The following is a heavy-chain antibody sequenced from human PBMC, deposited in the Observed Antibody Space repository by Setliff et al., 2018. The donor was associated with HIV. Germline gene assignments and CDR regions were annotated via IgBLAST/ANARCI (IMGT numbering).Heavy chain of an antibody. Sequence: PSETLSLTCVVSGGSISSSNWWSWVRQPPGKGLEWIGEMYHSGSTKYNPSLKSRVTISVDKSKNQVSLKLSSVTAADTAVYYCARAYYYYYMDVWGKGTTVTVSS. V-gene: IGHV4-4*02. J-gene: IGHJ6*03. CDR3: ARAYYYYYMDV. CDR2: MYHSGST. CDR1: GGSISSSNW.